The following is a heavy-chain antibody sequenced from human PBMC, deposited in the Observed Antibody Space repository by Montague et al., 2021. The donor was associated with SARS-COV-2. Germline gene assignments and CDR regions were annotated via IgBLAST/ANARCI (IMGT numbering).Heavy chain of an antibody. D-gene: IGHD2-15*01. CDR3: ARWKLYCSGGSCYSNRFDI. CDR2: IYYSGST. V-gene: IGHV4-39*01. Sequence: SETLSLTCTVFGGSISSSSYYWGWIRQPPGKGLEWIGSIYYSGSTYYNPSLKSRVTISVDTSKNQFSLKLSSVTAADTAVYYCARWKLYCSGGSCYSNRFDIWGQGKMVTVSS. CDR1: GGSISSSSYY. J-gene: IGHJ3*02.